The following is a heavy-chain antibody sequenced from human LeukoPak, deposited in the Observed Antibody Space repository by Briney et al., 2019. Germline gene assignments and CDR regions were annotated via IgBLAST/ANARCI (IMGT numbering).Heavy chain of an antibody. J-gene: IGHJ4*02. D-gene: IGHD3-9*01. CDR1: GFTFSSYG. V-gene: IGHV3-30*02. CDR2: IRYDGSNK. CDR3: AKENFDWLSSPLPYDY. Sequence: GGSLRLSCAASGFTFSSYGMHWVRQAPGKGLEWVAFIRYDGSNKYYADSVKGRFTISRDNSKNTLYLQMNSLRAEDTAVYYCAKENFDWLSSPLPYDYWGQGTLVTVSS.